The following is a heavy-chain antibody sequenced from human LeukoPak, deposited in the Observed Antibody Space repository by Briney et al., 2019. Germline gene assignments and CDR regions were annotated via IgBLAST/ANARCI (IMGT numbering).Heavy chain of an antibody. D-gene: IGHD4-23*01. V-gene: IGHV3-30*03. CDR3: ARDLYYGGKSPLSS. J-gene: IGHJ4*02. CDR2: ISYDGSNK. CDR1: GFTFNTYG. Sequence: GGSLRLSCAASGFTFNTYGMHWVRQAPGKGLEWVAVISYDGSNKYYADSVKGRFTISRENSKNTLYLQMNSLRAEDTAVYSCARDLYYGGKSPLSSWGQGTLVTVSS.